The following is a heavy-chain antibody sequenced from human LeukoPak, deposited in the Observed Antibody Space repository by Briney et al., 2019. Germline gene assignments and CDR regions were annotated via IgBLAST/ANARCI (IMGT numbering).Heavy chain of an antibody. CDR2: TYYRSKWYN. CDR3: ARRYGDSHYYYYMDV. Sequence: SQTLSLTCAISGDSVSSNSAAWNWIRQSPSRGLEWLGRTYYRSKWYNDYAVSVKSRITINPDTSKNQFSLKLSSVTAADTAVYYCARRYGDSHYYYYMDVWGKGTTVTISS. J-gene: IGHJ6*03. V-gene: IGHV6-1*01. CDR1: GDSVSSNSAA. D-gene: IGHD4-17*01.